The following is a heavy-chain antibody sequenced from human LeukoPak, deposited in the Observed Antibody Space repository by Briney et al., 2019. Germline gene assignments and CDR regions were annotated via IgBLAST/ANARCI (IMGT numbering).Heavy chain of an antibody. J-gene: IGHJ4*02. CDR1: GYTFTGYY. CDR2: INPNSGDT. V-gene: IGHV1-2*02. CDR3: ARDRGPSYDSGIYYQYYFHY. Sequence: ASVKVSCKASGYTFTGYYVHWMRQAPGQGLEWMEWINPNSGDTEYEQKFQGRVTMTRDTSIATAYMEMTRLAPDDTAVYYCARDRGPSYDSGIYYQYYFHYWGQGTLVTVSS. D-gene: IGHD3-10*01.